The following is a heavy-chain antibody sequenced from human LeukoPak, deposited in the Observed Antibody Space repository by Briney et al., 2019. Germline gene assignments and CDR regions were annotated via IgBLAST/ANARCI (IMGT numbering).Heavy chain of an antibody. Sequence: SGGSLRLSCAASGFTFSGYWMNWVRQAPGKGLEWVAVISYDGSNKYYADSVKGRFTISRDNSKNTLYLQMNSLRAEDTAVYYCAKDRWRSDMTTVTSRYYFDYWGQGTLVTVSS. V-gene: IGHV3-30*18. CDR3: AKDRWRSDMTTVTSRYYFDY. CDR1: GFTFSGYW. J-gene: IGHJ4*02. D-gene: IGHD4-17*01. CDR2: ISYDGSNK.